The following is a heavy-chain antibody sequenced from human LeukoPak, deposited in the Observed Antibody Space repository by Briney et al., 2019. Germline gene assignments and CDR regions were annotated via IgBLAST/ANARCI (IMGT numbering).Heavy chain of an antibody. CDR2: IYYSGST. Sequence: SETLSLTCTVSGGSISSSSYYWGWIRQPPGKGLEWIGSIYYSGSTYYNPSLKSRVTISVDTSKNQFSLKLSSVTAADMAVYYCARCMVRGNFYYMDVWGKGTTVTVSS. D-gene: IGHD3-10*01. V-gene: IGHV4-39*01. J-gene: IGHJ6*03. CDR1: GGSISSSSYY. CDR3: ARCMVRGNFYYMDV.